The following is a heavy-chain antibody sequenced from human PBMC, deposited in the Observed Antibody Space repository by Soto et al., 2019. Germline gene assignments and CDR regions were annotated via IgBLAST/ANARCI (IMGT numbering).Heavy chain of an antibody. CDR1: GFTFTRYA. Sequence: PGGSLRLSCAASGFTFTRYAIHWVRQAPGKGLEWVAVVSYNGNNKYYADSVKGRFTISRDNSKNTVSLQMDSLRAEDTAVYYCAKDVLDGHTQDYWGQGTVVTVSS. V-gene: IGHV3-30*18. D-gene: IGHD3-3*02. CDR2: VSYNGNNK. CDR3: AKDVLDGHTQDY. J-gene: IGHJ4*02.